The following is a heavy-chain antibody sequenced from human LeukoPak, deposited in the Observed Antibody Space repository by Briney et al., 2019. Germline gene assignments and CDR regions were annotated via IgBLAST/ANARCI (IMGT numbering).Heavy chain of an antibody. J-gene: IGHJ4*02. D-gene: IGHD3-10*02. CDR3: ARHVRGVIPLYFDY. CDR2: IYYSGST. CDR1: GGSISGGDYY. Sequence: SETLSLTCTVSGGSISGGDYYWTWIRQHPGKGLEWIGYIYYSGSTYYNPSLKSRVTISVDTSKNQFSLKLSSVTAADTAVYYCARHVRGVIPLYFDYWGQGTLVTVSS. V-gene: IGHV4-30-4*01.